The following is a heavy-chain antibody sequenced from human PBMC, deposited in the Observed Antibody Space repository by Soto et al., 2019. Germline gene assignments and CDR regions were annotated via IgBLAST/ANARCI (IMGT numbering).Heavy chain of an antibody. D-gene: IGHD2-2*01. V-gene: IGHV3-30*18. CDR2: VSSDGNNK. J-gene: IGHJ5*02. CDR3: AKDRVIQLLPIWPDP. CDR1: GFSFSNYG. Sequence: GGSLRLSCVASGFSFSNYGMHWVRQAPGKGLEWVAFVSSDGNNKYYAESVKGRFTISRDNSKNTLFLQVDRLTVDDTAVYYCAKDRVIQLLPIWPDPWGQGALVTVSS.